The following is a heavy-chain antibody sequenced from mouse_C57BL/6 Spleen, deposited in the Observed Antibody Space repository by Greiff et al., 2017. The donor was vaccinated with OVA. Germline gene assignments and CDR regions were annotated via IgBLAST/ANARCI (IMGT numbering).Heavy chain of an antibody. CDR2: ISDGGSYT. CDR1: GFTFSSYA. J-gene: IGHJ4*01. Sequence: EVQGVESGGGLVKPGGSLKLSCAASGFTFSSYAMSWVRQTPEKRLEWVATISDGGSYTYYPENVKGRFTISRDNAKNNLYLQMSHLKSEDTAMYYCARDNYGSSSYAMDYWGQGTSVTVSS. CDR3: ARDNYGSSSYAMDY. D-gene: IGHD1-1*01. V-gene: IGHV5-4*01.